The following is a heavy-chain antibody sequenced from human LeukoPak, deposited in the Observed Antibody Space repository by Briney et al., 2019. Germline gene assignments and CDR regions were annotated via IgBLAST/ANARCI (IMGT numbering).Heavy chain of an antibody. J-gene: IGHJ6*02. CDR2: IWYDGSNK. V-gene: IGHV3-33*01. Sequence: PGGSLRLSCAASGFTFSSYGMHWVRQAPGKGLEWVAVIWYDGSNKYYADSVKGRSTISRDNSKNTLYLQMNSLRAKDTAVYYCAREHGMDVWGQGTTVTVSS. CDR1: GFTFSSYG. CDR3: AREHGMDV.